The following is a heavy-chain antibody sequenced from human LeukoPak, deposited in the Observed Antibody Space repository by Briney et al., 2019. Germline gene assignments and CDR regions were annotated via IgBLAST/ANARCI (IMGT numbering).Heavy chain of an antibody. CDR1: GFTFSSYW. J-gene: IGHJ5*02. V-gene: IGHV3-23*01. Sequence: PGGSLRLSCAASGFTFSSYWMSWVRQAPGKGLEWVSGISPSGSISYYADSVKGRFTISRDNSKNTVSLQMNSLRAEDTALYYCARDLDWGAFDAWGQGTLVTVSS. CDR2: ISPSGSIS. CDR3: ARDLDWGAFDA. D-gene: IGHD3-9*01.